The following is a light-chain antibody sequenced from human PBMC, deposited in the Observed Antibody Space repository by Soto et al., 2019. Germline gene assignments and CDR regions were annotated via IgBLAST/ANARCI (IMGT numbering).Light chain of an antibody. V-gene: IGLV2-8*01. CDR1: SSDVGGYNY. CDR3: SSFAGNTNVV. J-gene: IGLJ2*01. CDR2: EVS. Sequence: QSALTQPPSASGSPGQSVTISCTGTSSDVGGYNYVSWYQQHPGKAPKLMISEVSKRPSGVPDRFSGSKSGNTASLTVSGRQAEDEAGYYCSSFAGNTNVVFGGGTKLTVL.